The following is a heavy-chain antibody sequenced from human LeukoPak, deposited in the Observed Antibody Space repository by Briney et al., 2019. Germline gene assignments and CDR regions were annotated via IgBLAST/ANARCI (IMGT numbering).Heavy chain of an antibody. CDR1: GGSISSSSYY. D-gene: IGHD6-13*01. V-gene: IGHV4-39*07. Sequence: SETLSLTCTVSGGSISSSSYYWGWIRQPPGKGLEWIGEINHSGSTNYNPSLKSRVTISVDTSKNQFSLKLSSVTAADTAVYYCARYSSSWYFGSFFDYWGQGTLVTVSS. J-gene: IGHJ4*02. CDR3: ARYSSSWYFGSFFDY. CDR2: INHSGST.